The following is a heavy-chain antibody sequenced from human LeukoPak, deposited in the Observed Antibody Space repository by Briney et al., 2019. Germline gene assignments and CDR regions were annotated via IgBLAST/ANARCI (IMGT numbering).Heavy chain of an antibody. CDR3: ARGQAAADI. D-gene: IGHD6-13*01. CDR2: ISYDGSNK. V-gene: IGHV3-30-3*01. CDR1: GLTFSSYA. J-gene: IGHJ4*02. Sequence: GGSLSLSCAASGLTFSSYAIDWVRQAPGQGLEWVAVISYDGSNKYYADSVKGRFTISRDNSKNALYLQMNSLRAEDTAVYYCARGQAAADIWGQGTLVTVSS.